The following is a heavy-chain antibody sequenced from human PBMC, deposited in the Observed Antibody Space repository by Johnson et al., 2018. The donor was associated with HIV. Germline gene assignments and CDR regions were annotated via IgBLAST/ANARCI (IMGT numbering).Heavy chain of an antibody. CDR3: ARDPGPGSSSHERSLGGFDL. V-gene: IGHV3-7*01. CDR1: GCTFSNYW. CDR2: INQDGGEK. Sequence: VQLVESGGGLVQPGGSLRLSCAASGCTFSNYWMTWVRQAPGKGLEWVANINQDGGEKIYVDSVKGRFTISRDNAENSLYLQMNSLGVDDTAVYYCARDPGPGSSSHERSLGGFDLWGQGTMVAVSS. J-gene: IGHJ3*01. D-gene: IGHD6-6*01.